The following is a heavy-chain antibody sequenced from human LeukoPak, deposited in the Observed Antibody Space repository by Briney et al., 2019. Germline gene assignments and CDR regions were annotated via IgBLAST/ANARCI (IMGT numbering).Heavy chain of an antibody. J-gene: IGHJ4*02. CDR1: GFTFSNSA. CDR3: AKCGGSYPRAQSDY. Sequence: QPGGSLRLSCAASGFTFSNSAMSWVRQAPGKGLEWVSAISGSGGSTYYADSVKGRFTISRDNSKNTLYLQMNSLRAEDTAVYYCAKCGGSYPRAQSDYWGQGTLVTVSS. D-gene: IGHD1-26*01. CDR2: ISGSGGST. V-gene: IGHV3-23*01.